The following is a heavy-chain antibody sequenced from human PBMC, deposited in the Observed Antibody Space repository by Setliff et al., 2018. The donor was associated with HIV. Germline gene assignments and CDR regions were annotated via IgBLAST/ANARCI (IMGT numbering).Heavy chain of an antibody. J-gene: IGHJ4*02. Sequence: SETLSLTCAVSGVSFSGDYWSWVRQPPGKGLEWIAEVHPSGSINYNSSLKSRVAISVDTSNNQFSLTMTSVTAADTAVYYCVGPHCSSRGRCYAFDRWGQGTRVTVSS. CDR2: VHPSGSI. CDR3: VGPHCSSRGRCYAFDR. D-gene: IGHD2-15*01. CDR1: GVSFSGDY. V-gene: IGHV4-34*01.